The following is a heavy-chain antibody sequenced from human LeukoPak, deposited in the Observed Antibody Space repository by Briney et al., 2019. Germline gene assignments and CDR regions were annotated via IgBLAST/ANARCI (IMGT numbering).Heavy chain of an antibody. CDR2: ISAYNGNT. Sequence: GASVKVSCKASGYTFTSCGISWVRQAPGQGLEWMGWISAYNGNTNYAQKLQGRVTMTTDTSTSTAYMELRSLRSDDTAVYYCARGSLCSGGSCYSFWFDPWGQGTLVTVSS. CDR3: ARGSLCSGGSCYSFWFDP. J-gene: IGHJ5*02. CDR1: GYTFTSCG. D-gene: IGHD2-15*01. V-gene: IGHV1-18*01.